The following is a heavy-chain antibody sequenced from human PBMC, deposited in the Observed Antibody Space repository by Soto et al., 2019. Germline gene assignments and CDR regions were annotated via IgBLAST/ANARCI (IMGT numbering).Heavy chain of an antibody. CDR2: IYPGDSDT. Sequence: ESLKISFQDSGDSWTSSWIGWVRQMPGKGLEWMGIIYPGDSDTRYSPSFQGQVTISADKSINTAYLQWSSLKASDTAMYYCARYGENLLPFDYWGQGTLVTVS. D-gene: IGHD4-17*01. J-gene: IGHJ4*02. CDR3: ARYGENLLPFDY. V-gene: IGHV5-51*01. CDR1: GDSWTSSW.